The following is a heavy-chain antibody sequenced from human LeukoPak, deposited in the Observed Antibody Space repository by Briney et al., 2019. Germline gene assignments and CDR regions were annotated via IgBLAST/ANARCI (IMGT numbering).Heavy chain of an antibody. CDR1: GGSFSGYY. V-gene: IGHV4-34*01. Sequence: SETLSLTCAVYGGSFSGYYWSWIRQPPGKGLEWIGEINHSGSTNYKSSLKSRVTISVDTSKNHFSLKLSSVTAADTAVYYCARGTYYDFWSGYYFNWFDPWGQGTLVTVSS. J-gene: IGHJ5*02. CDR2: INHSGST. CDR3: ARGTYYDFWSGYYFNWFDP. D-gene: IGHD3-3*01.